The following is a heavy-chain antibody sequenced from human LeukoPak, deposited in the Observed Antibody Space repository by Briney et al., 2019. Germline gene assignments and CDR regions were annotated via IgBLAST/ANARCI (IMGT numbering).Heavy chain of an antibody. CDR3: ATASSWSYYYYYYMDV. CDR2: FDPEDGET. V-gene: IGHV1-24*01. D-gene: IGHD6-13*01. Sequence: ASVKVSCKVSGYTLTELSMHWVRQAPGKGLEWMGGFDPEDGETIYAQKFQGRVTMTEDTSTDTAYMELSSLRSEDTAVYYCATASSWSYYYYYYMDVWGKGTTVTVSS. CDR1: GYTLTELS. J-gene: IGHJ6*03.